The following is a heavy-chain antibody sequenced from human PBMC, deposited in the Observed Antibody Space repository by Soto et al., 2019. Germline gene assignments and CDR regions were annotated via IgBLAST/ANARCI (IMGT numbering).Heavy chain of an antibody. Sequence: PGGSLRLSCAASGFTFSSYAMSWVRQAPGKGLEWVSAISGSGGSTYYADSVKGRFTISRDNSKNTLYLQMNSLRAEDTAVYYCATYCTNGVCSIYYYYMDVWGKGTTVTVS. V-gene: IGHV3-23*01. CDR3: ATYCTNGVCSIYYYYMDV. CDR1: GFTFSSYA. CDR2: ISGSGGST. J-gene: IGHJ6*03. D-gene: IGHD2-8*01.